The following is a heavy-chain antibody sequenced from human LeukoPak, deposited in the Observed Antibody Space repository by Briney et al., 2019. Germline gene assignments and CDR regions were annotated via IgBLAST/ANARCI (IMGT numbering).Heavy chain of an antibody. Sequence: ASVKVSCKVSGYTLTELSMHWVRQAPGKGLEWMGGFDPEDGETIYAQKFQGRVTMTEDTSTDTAYMELSSLRSEDTAVYYCATNPPPLTHYYDSSGYYFEYYFDYWGQGTLVTVSS. V-gene: IGHV1-24*01. D-gene: IGHD3-22*01. J-gene: IGHJ4*02. CDR2: FDPEDGET. CDR3: ATNPPPLTHYYDSSGYYFEYYFDY. CDR1: GYTLTELS.